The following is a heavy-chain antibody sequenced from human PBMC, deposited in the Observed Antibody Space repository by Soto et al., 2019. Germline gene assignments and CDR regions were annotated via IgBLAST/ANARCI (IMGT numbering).Heavy chain of an antibody. Sequence: EVQLLESGGRLKQPGGSLRLSCVGSGFNFGAYVMSWVRQAPGKGLEWVSSMGDSGSHIYYADSVKGRFTISRDNSRNTLFLQMNSLKPDDTAVSYCAIADRFLHSSGFDYWFQGTLVTVSS. CDR3: AIADRFLHSSGFDY. D-gene: IGHD3-3*01. CDR2: MGDSGSHI. CDR1: GFNFGAYV. V-gene: IGHV3-23*01. J-gene: IGHJ4*02.